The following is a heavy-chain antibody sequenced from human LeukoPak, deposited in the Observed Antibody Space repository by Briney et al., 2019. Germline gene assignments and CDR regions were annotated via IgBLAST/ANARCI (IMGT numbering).Heavy chain of an antibody. V-gene: IGHV3-23*01. CDR2: ISGSGGST. D-gene: IGHD5-12*01. CDR3: AKDPSSLGGYDLNWFDP. J-gene: IGHJ5*02. Sequence: GGSLRLSCAASGFTFSSYAMSWVRQAPGKGLEWVSAISGSGGSTYYADSVKGRFTISRDNSKNTLYLQMNSLRAEDTAVYYCAKDPSSLGGYDLNWFDPWGQGTLVTVSS. CDR1: GFTFSSYA.